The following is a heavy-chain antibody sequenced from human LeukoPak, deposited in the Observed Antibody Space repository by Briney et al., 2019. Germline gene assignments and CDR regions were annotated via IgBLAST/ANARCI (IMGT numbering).Heavy chain of an antibody. CDR3: AKDLRYNWNLGNAFDI. CDR1: GFTFSGYG. V-gene: IGHV3-30*18. Sequence: GRSLRLSCAASGFTFSGYGMHWVRQAPGKGLEWVAVISYDGSNKYYADSVKGRFTISRDNSKNTLYLQMNSLRAEDTAVYYCAKDLRYNWNLGNAFDIWGQGTMVTVSS. D-gene: IGHD1-1*01. J-gene: IGHJ3*02. CDR2: ISYDGSNK.